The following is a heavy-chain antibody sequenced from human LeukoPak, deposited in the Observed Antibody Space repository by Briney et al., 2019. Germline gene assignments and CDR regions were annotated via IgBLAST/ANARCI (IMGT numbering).Heavy chain of an antibody. CDR3: AKDHPKYYDYVWGSSGMDV. J-gene: IGHJ6*04. Sequence: GGSLRLSCEGSGFTFSTYGMHWVRQAPGKGLEWVAVIWYDGSNKYYADSVKGRFTISRDNSKNTLYLQMNSLRAEDTAVYYCAKDHPKYYDYVWGSSGMDVWGKGTTVTVSS. CDR1: GFTFSTYG. D-gene: IGHD3-16*01. CDR2: IWYDGSNK. V-gene: IGHV3-33*06.